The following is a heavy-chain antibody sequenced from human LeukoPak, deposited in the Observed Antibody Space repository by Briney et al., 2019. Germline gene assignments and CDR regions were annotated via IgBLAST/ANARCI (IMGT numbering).Heavy chain of an antibody. Sequence: PSETLSLTCTVSGGSISSYYWSWIRQPPGKGLEWIGYIYTSGSTNYNPSLKSRVTISVDTSKNQFSLKLSSVTAADTAVYYCARLPGGDGCNHPFDYWGQGTLVTVSS. J-gene: IGHJ4*02. CDR3: ARLPGGDGCNHPFDY. V-gene: IGHV4-4*09. CDR2: IYTSGST. CDR1: GGSISSYY. D-gene: IGHD5-24*01.